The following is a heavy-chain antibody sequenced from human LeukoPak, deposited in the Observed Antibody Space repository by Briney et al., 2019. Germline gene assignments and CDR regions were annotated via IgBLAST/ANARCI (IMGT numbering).Heavy chain of an antibody. CDR2: ISYDGSNK. D-gene: IGHD6-6*01. J-gene: IGHJ3*02. CDR1: GFTFSSYA. V-gene: IGHV3-30-3*01. Sequence: GRSLRLSCAASGFTFSSYAMHWVRQAPGKGLXXXXXISYDGSNKYYADSVKGRFTISRDNSKNTLYLQMNSLRAEDTAVYYCARARGPIAARRGDAFDIWGQGTMVTVSS. CDR3: ARARGPIAARRGDAFDI.